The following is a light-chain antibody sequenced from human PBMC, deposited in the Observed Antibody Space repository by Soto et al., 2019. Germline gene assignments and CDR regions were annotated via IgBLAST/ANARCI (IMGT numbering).Light chain of an antibody. CDR2: AAS. CDR1: QSVSSSY. J-gene: IGKJ1*01. CDR3: QQYSSSPRT. Sequence: EIVLTQSPGTLSLSPGERATLSCRASQSVSSSYLAWYQHKPGQAPRLLIYAASGRATGIPDRFSGSGSGTDFTLTISRLEPEDLAVYYCQQYSSSPRTFGQGTKVDIK. V-gene: IGKV3-20*01.